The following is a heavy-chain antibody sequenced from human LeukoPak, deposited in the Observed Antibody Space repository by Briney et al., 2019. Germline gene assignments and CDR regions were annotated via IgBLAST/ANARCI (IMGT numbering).Heavy chain of an antibody. CDR1: GFTFSSYA. V-gene: IGHV3-23*01. J-gene: IGHJ4*02. D-gene: IGHD3-9*01. Sequence: PGGSLRLSCAASGFTFSSYAMSWVRQAPGKGLEWVSAISGSGGSTYYADSVKGRFTISRDNAKNSLYLQMNSLRAEDTAVYYCAREGGDYDILTGYYNWRRFDYWGQGTLVTVSS. CDR3: AREGGDYDILTGYYNWRRFDY. CDR2: ISGSGGST.